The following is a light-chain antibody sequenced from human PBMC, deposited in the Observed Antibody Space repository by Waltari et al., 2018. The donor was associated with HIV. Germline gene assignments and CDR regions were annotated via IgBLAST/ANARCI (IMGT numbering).Light chain of an antibody. CDR1: QSVNSDF. CDR2: GAS. Sequence: EIVLTQSPGTLSLSPGERATLSCRASQSVNSDFLAWYQQKPGQAPRLLIQGASSRTTGIPERFSGRGSGTDFTLTISRLEPEDFAVYYCQQYGSLPTFGGGTKVEIK. V-gene: IGKV3-20*01. CDR3: QQYGSLPT. J-gene: IGKJ4*01.